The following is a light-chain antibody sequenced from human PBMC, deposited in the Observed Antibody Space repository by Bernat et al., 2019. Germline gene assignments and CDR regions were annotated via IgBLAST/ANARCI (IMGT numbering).Light chain of an antibody. Sequence: EIVLTQSPATLSLSPGERATLSCRASQSVSSNLAWYHQKPGQAPRLLIYDASNSATGIPARFSGSGSGTDFTLTICSLEPEDFAVYYCQQLSNWSPIITFGRGTKVDIK. V-gene: IGKV3-11*01. CDR1: QSVSSN. CDR3: QQLSNWSPIIT. J-gene: IGKJ3*01. CDR2: DAS.